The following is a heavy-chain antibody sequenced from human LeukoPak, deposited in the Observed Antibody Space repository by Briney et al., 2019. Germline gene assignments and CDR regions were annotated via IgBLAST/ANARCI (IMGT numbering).Heavy chain of an antibody. CDR1: GYTFTSYN. Sequence: AXXKVSCKASGYTFTSYNINWVRQAAGQGLEWMGWMNPNSGNTDYAQKFQGRVTMTRNTSISTAYMELSSLRSEDTAVYYCARALSSGTPGWGQGTLVTVSS. V-gene: IGHV1-8*01. D-gene: IGHD3-10*01. CDR3: ARALSSGTPG. J-gene: IGHJ4*02. CDR2: MNPNSGNT.